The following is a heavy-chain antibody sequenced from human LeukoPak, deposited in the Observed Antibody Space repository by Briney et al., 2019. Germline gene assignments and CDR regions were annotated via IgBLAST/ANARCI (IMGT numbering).Heavy chain of an antibody. D-gene: IGHD2-2*01. CDR2: INDSGST. CDR1: GGAFSNYF. CDR3: ARGQYCSTTTCYSARRYFDF. Sequence: PSETLSLTCAVSGGAFSNYFWTWIRQPPGKGLEWIAEINDSGSTNSNSSLRSRVAISLDASKNQFSLRLTSVTAADTAVYYCARGQYCSTTTCYSARRYFDFWGQGTLVTVSS. V-gene: IGHV4-34*01. J-gene: IGHJ4*02.